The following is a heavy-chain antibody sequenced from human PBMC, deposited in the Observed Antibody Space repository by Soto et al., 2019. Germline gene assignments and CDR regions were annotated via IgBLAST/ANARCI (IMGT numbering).Heavy chain of an antibody. CDR2: ISDSGVDT. Sequence: EVQLLESGGGLVQPGGSLRLSCAASGFTFSSYAMSWVRQAPGTGLEWVSAISDSGVDTYYADSVKGRVTISRDNSKTTLYLQMNSLRVEDTAVYYCAKRVLYSSSWVAFDIWGQGTMVTVSS. V-gene: IGHV3-23*01. J-gene: IGHJ3*02. D-gene: IGHD6-13*01. CDR3: AKRVLYSSSWVAFDI. CDR1: GFTFSSYA.